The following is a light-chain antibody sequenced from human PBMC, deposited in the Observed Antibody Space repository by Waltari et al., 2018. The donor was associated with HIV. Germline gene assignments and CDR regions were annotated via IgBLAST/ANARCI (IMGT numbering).Light chain of an antibody. CDR3: AAWDDSLSGYV. CDR2: RSN. V-gene: IGLV1-47*01. Sequence: QPVLTQPPSASGTPGQRVTISCSGSSSNIGDNYVYWYQQLPDTAPKLRIDRSNQRPSGVPDRFSGSKSDTSASLAISGLRSDDEADYYCAAWDDSLSGYVFGTGTKVTVL. CDR1: SSNIGDNY. J-gene: IGLJ1*01.